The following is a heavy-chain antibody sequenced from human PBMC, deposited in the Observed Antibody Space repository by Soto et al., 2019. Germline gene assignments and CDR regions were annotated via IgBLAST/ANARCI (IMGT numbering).Heavy chain of an antibody. CDR2: ISAYNGNT. D-gene: IGHD3-22*01. J-gene: IGHJ6*02. V-gene: IGHV1-18*01. CDR1: GYTFTSYG. CDR3: ARDGHDSSGYYYRVANYGMDV. Sequence: QVQLVQSGAEVKKPGASVKVSCKASGYTFTSYGISWVRQAPGQGLEWMGWISAYNGNTNYAQKLQGRVTMTKDTSTSTAYMELRSLRSDDTAVYYCARDGHDSSGYYYRVANYGMDVWGQGTTVTVSS.